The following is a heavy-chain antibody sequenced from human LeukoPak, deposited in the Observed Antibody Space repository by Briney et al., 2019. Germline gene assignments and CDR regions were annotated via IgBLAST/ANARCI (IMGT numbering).Heavy chain of an antibody. D-gene: IGHD3-22*01. V-gene: IGHV3-7*01. CDR3: ASPLNYDSSGYYDDY. CDR1: GFTFSSYW. J-gene: IGHJ4*02. Sequence: GGSLRLSCAASGFTFSSYWMSWVGQAPGKGLEWVANIKQDGSEKYYVDSVKGRFTISRDNAKNSLYLQMNSLRAEDTAVYYCASPLNYDSSGYYDDYWGQGTLVTVSS. CDR2: IKQDGSEK.